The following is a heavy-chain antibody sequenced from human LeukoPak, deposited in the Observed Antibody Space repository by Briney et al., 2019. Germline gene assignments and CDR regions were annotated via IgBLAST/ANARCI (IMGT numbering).Heavy chain of an antibody. Sequence: PSETLSLTCSVSGGSISGYYWSWIRQPPGKGLEWIGFIDYSGSTNYNPSLKSRVTISVDTSKNQFSLNLSSVTAADTAVYYCATRFSMVRGVIPYFDYWGQGTLVTVSS. CDR1: GGSISGYY. CDR3: ATRFSMVRGVIPYFDY. CDR2: IDYSGST. D-gene: IGHD3-10*01. V-gene: IGHV4-59*01. J-gene: IGHJ4*02.